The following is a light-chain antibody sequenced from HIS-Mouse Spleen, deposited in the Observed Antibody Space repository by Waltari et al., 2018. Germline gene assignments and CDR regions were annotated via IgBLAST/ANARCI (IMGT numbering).Light chain of an antibody. V-gene: IGLV3-19*01. CDR1: SLRSYY. CDR3: NSRDSSGNHFVV. J-gene: IGLJ2*01. Sequence: SSELTQDPTVSVALGQTVRITCQGDSLRSYYASWYQQKPGQAPVLVIYGKTNRPSGIPDRFSGSSSGNTASLTITGAQAEDEADYYCNSRDSSGNHFVVFGGGTKLTVL. CDR2: GKT.